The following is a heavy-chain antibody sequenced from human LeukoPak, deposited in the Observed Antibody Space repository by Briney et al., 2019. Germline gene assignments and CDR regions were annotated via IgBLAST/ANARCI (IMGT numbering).Heavy chain of an antibody. J-gene: IGHJ3*02. D-gene: IGHD1-26*01. CDR2: IIPIFGTA. CDR3: ARGQVGAMAAFDI. Sequence: SVKVSCKASGGTFSSYAISWVRQAPGQGLEWMGGIIPIFGTANYAQEFQGRVTITADESTSTAYMELSSLRSEDTAVYYCARGQVGAMAAFDIWGQGTMVTASS. V-gene: IGHV1-69*13. CDR1: GGTFSSYA.